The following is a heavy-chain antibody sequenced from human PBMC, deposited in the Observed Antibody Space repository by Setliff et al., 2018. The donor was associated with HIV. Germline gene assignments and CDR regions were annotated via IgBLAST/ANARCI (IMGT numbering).Heavy chain of an antibody. CDR1: GFTFSNVW. D-gene: IGHD3-22*01. CDR3: TTDVPTYYYDYIPADY. J-gene: IGHJ4*02. V-gene: IGHV3-15*01. Sequence: GGSLRLSCAASGFTFSNVWMSWVRQAPGKGLEWVGRIKSKTDGGTTDYAAPVKGRFTISRDDSKNTLYLQMNSLKTEDTAVYYCTTDVPTYYYDYIPADYWGQGTLVTVSS. CDR2: IKSKTDGGTT.